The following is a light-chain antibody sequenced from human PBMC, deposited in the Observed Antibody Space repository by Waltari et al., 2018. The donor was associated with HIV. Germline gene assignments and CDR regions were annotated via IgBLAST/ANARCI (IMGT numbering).Light chain of an antibody. Sequence: QSALTQSASVSGSPGQSITISCPGTSSDVGSYNLFPWYQQHPGKAPKVMIYEVSKRPSGVSNRFSGSKSGNTASLTISGLQAEDEADYYCCSYAGSSTFWVFGGGTKLTVL. J-gene: IGLJ3*02. CDR3: CSYAGSSTFWV. CDR1: SSDVGSYNL. V-gene: IGLV2-23*02. CDR2: EVS.